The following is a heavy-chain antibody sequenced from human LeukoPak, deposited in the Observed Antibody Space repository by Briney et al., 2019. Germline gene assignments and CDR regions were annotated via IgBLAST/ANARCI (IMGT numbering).Heavy chain of an antibody. CDR2: IKQDGSEK. CDR1: GFTFSSYW. Sequence: PGGSLRLSCAASGFTFSSYWMSWVRQAPGKGLEWVANIKQDGSEKYYVDSVKGRFTISRDNAKNSLYLQMNSLRSEDTAVYYCARVYYASSGYYRIYFDYWRQGTLVTVSS. V-gene: IGHV3-7*01. J-gene: IGHJ4*02. D-gene: IGHD3-22*01. CDR3: ARVYYASSGYYRIYFDY.